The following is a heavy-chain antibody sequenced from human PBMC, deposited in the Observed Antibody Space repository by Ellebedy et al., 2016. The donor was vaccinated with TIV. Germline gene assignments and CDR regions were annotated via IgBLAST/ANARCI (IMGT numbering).Heavy chain of an antibody. CDR1: GYTFTSFG. Sequence: ASVKVSCKGSGYTFTSFGMSWLRQAPGKGLEWMGWISSHTGDTNYAQNFQDRVTMTTETSTRTGYMELRSLRSDDTAVYYCARVIGLRDCDGATCSPPPPLDYWGQGTLVIVSS. D-gene: IGHD2-21*01. V-gene: IGHV1-18*04. J-gene: IGHJ4*02. CDR3: ARVIGLRDCDGATCSPPPPLDY. CDR2: ISSHTGDT.